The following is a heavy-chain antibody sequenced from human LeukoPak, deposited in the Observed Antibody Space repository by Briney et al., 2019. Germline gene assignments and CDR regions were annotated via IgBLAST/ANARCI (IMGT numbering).Heavy chain of an antibody. V-gene: IGHV1-2*02. CDR3: ARDLPMGGEWELANK. CDR1: GYTFTGYY. J-gene: IGHJ4*02. CDR2: INPNSGGT. D-gene: IGHD1-26*01. Sequence: ASVKVSCKASGYTFTGYYMHWVRQAPGQGLEWMGWINPNSGGTNYAQKFQGRVTMTRDTSISTAYMELSRLRSDDTAVYYCARDLPMGGEWELANKWGQGTLVTVPS.